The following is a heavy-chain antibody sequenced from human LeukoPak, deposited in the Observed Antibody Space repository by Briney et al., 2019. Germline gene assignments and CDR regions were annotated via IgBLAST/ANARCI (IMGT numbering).Heavy chain of an antibody. Sequence: SETLSLTCTVSGASFSSYFWNWIRQSPGKGLEWLGNIHYRGTTNYNPSLKNRVTLSLDTSKSQFVLKVTSVTAADTAVYYCARDEHGDFQGFDYWGQGTRVTVSS. CDR3: ARDEHGDFQGFDY. D-gene: IGHD4-17*01. J-gene: IGHJ4*02. V-gene: IGHV4-59*13. CDR2: IHYRGTT. CDR1: GASFSSYF.